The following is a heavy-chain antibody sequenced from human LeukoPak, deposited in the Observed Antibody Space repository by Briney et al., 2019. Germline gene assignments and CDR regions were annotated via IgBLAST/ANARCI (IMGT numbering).Heavy chain of an antibody. CDR2: ISSSGSTI. V-gene: IGHV3-11*04. D-gene: IGHD3-10*01. J-gene: IGHJ4*02. Sequence: PGGSLRLSCAASGFTFSDYYMSWIRQAPGKGLVWVSYISSSGSTIYYADSVKGRFTISRDNAKNSLYLQMNSLRAEDTAVYYCARYYYGSGSYPSAFFDYWGQGTLVTVSS. CDR3: ARYYYGSGSYPSAFFDY. CDR1: GFTFSDYY.